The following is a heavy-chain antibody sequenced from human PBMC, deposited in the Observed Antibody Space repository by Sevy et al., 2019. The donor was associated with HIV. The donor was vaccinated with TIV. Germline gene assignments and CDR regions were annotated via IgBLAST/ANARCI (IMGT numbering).Heavy chain of an antibody. CDR1: GFTFDSYW. CDR3: TRGDPIVPPAGYYYHMDV. Sequence: GGSLRLSCVASGFTFDSYWMHWVRQAPGKGLVWVSRFNSDGSSTPYADSVKGRFTISRDNAKNTLYLQLNRLGAEDTAVYYCTRGDPIVPPAGYYYHMDVWGKGTTVTVSS. D-gene: IGHD1-26*01. J-gene: IGHJ6*03. V-gene: IGHV3-74*01. CDR2: FNSDGSST.